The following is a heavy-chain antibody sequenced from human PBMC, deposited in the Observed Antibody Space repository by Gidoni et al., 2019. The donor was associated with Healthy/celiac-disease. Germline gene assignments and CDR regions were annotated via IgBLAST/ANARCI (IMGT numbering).Heavy chain of an antibody. CDR3: ARAQGSPNWFDP. J-gene: IGHJ5*02. Sequence: QVQLQESGPGLVKPSETLSLTCTVSGGSISSYYWSWIRQPPGKGLEWIGYIYYSGSTNYNPSLKSRVTISVDTSKNQFSLKLSSVTAADTAVYYCARAQGSPNWFDPWGQGTLVTVSS. CDR2: IYYSGST. V-gene: IGHV4-59*08. CDR1: GGSISSYY.